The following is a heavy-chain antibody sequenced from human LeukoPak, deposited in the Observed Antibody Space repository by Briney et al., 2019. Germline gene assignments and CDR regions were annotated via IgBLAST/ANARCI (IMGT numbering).Heavy chain of an antibody. D-gene: IGHD6-19*01. CDR1: GGSISSHY. CDR3: ARDKAVAGTRDYYYYMDV. J-gene: IGHJ6*03. CDR2: IYYSGST. Sequence: PSETLSLTCTVSGGSISSHYWSWIRQPPGKGLEWIGYIYYSGSTNYNPSLKSRVTISVDTSKNQFSLKLSSVTAADTAVYYCARDKAVAGTRDYYYYMDVWGKGTTVTVSS. V-gene: IGHV4-59*11.